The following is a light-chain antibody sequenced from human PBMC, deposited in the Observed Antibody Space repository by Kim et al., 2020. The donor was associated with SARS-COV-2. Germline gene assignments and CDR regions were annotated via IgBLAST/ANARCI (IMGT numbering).Light chain of an antibody. CDR1: KLGDKY. CDR2: QND. CDR3: QAWDSSTFWV. J-gene: IGLJ3*02. V-gene: IGLV3-1*01. Sequence: SSELTQPPSVSVSPGQTASITCSGDKLGDKYACWYQQKAGQSPVLVIYQNDKRPSGIPERFSGSNSGDTATLTISGTQAMDEADYYCQAWDSSTFWVFGGGTQLTVL.